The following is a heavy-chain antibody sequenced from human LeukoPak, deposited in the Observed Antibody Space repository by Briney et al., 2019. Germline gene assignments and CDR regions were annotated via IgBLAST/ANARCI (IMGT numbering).Heavy chain of an antibody. J-gene: IGHJ4*02. CDR2: IYSGGST. CDR3: AKVESAAAGTGFDY. D-gene: IGHD6-13*01. CDR1: GFTVSSNY. V-gene: IGHV3-53*01. Sequence: GGSLRLSCAASGFTVSSNYMSWVRQAPGKGLEWVSVIYSGGSTYYADSVKGRFTISRDNSKNTLYLQMNSLRAEDTAVYYCAKVESAAAGTGFDYWGQGTLVTVHS.